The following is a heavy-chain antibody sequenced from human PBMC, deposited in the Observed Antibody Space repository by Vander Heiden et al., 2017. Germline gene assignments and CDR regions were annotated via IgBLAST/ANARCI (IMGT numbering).Heavy chain of an antibody. CDR2: ISAGSGTI. J-gene: IGHJ4*02. Sequence: EVQRVESGGGLVQPGGSLRLSCATSGFTFSSLGMDWVREAPGKRLEWLAYISAGSGTIYYADSVKGRFTISRDDARSSLFLQMNNLRDEDSAVYHCLTDWPIYWGQGTLVTVSS. CDR1: GFTFSSLG. CDR3: LTDWPIY. V-gene: IGHV3-48*02.